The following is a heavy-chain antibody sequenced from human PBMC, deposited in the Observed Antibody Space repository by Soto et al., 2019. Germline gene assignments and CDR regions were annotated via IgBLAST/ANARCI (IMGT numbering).Heavy chain of an antibody. CDR1: GFTFSSYG. Sequence: GASLRLSCAASGFTFSSYGMHWVRQAPGKGLEWVAVIWYDGSNKYYADSVKGRFTISRDNSKNTLYLQMNSLRAEDTAVYYCAREYVRDYYYGMDVWGQGTTVTVSS. CDR3: AREYVRDYYYGMDV. CDR2: IWYDGSNK. V-gene: IGHV3-33*01. D-gene: IGHD3-16*01. J-gene: IGHJ6*02.